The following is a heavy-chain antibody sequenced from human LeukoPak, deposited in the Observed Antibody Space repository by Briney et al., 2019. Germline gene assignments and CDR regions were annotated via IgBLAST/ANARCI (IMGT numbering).Heavy chain of an antibody. CDR1: GDSVSSNSAT. Sequence: SQTLSLTCAISGDSVSSNSATWNWIRQSPSRGLEWLGRTFYRSKWDNDYAVSVKSRITINPDTSKNQFSLQLKSVTPEDTAVYYCARNYYGSGSYYSHFDYWGQGTVVTVSS. V-gene: IGHV6-1*01. D-gene: IGHD3-10*01. CDR3: ARNYYGSGSYYSHFDY. J-gene: IGHJ4*02. CDR2: TFYRSKWDN.